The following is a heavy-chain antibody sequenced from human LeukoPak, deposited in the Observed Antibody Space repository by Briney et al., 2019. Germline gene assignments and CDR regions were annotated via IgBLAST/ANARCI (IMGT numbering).Heavy chain of an antibody. CDR3: ARSGESAEGTGLVGV. Sequence: TLSLTCSFSGGSISIGGYSGSWIPQPPGKGLEWIGYMYYIGSTYYNTPLKSRVTLSLDPPKNQFYLKLSSVTAADTAVYYCARSGESAEGTGLVGVWGKGTTVTVSS. J-gene: IGHJ6*04. D-gene: IGHD3-3*01. V-gene: IGHV4-30-4*07. CDR2: MYYIGST. CDR1: GGSISIGGYS.